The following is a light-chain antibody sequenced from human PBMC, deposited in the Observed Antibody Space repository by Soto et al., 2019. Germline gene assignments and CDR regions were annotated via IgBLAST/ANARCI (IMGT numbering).Light chain of an antibody. Sequence: EIVMTQSPATLSVSPGERATLSCRASQSVSSNLAWYQQKPGQAPRLLIYGASTRDTVIPARFSGRGSGTEFTLTISGLQSEDFAVYYCQQYNNWPPLTFGGGTKVEIK. V-gene: IGKV3-15*01. CDR1: QSVSSN. CDR2: GAS. CDR3: QQYNNWPPLT. J-gene: IGKJ4*01.